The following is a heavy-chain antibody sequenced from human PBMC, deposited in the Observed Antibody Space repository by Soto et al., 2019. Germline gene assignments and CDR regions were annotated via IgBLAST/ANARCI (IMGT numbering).Heavy chain of an antibody. CDR2: INHSGST. D-gene: IGHD2-2*01. V-gene: IGHV4-34*01. J-gene: IGHJ5*02. CDR1: GGSFSGYY. CDR3: ARGGYCSSTSCATPHGHITGTRGKNNWFDP. Sequence: LSLTCAVYGGSFSGYYWSWIRQPPGKGLEWIGEINHSGSTNYNPSLKSRVTISVDTSKNQFSLKLSSVTAADTAVYYCARGGYCSSTSCATPHGHITGTRGKNNWFDPWGQGTLVTVSS.